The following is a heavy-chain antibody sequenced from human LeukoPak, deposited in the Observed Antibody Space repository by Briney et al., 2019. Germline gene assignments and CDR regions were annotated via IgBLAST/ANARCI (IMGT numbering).Heavy chain of an antibody. V-gene: IGHV5-51*01. D-gene: IGHD2-15*01. CDR2: IYPGDSDT. CDR1: GYSFTNYW. Sequence: GESLKISCKGSGYSFTNYWIAWVRQMPGKGLERGGVIYPGDSDTRYSPSFQGQVTISADKSISTAYLQWSSLKASDSAMYYCTRASGGNYYNYWGQGTLVTVSS. J-gene: IGHJ4*02. CDR3: TRASGGNYYNY.